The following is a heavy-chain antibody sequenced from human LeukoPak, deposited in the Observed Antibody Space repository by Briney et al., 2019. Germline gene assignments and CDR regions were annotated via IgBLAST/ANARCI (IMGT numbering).Heavy chain of an antibody. CDR1: GFTFSSYA. Sequence: GNLRLSCAASGFTFSSYAMSRVRQAPGKGLEWVSTPSGSGGSTYYADSVKGRFTISRDNSKNTLYLQMNSLRAEDTAVYYCAKGERAYCGGDCYYDYWGQGTLVTVSS. CDR2: PSGSGGST. J-gene: IGHJ4*02. V-gene: IGHV3-23*01. D-gene: IGHD2-21*02. CDR3: AKGERAYCGGDCYYDY.